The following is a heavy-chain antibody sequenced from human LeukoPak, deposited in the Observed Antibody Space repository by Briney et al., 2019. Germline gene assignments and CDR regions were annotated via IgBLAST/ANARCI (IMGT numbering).Heavy chain of an antibody. Sequence: SETLSLTRTVSGGSLSSYYWSWLRQPPGKGLEWIGYIYYSGSTNYNPSLKSRVTISVDPSKNQFSLKLSSVTAADTAVYYCARGLNYDSSGYYYKGAFDIWGQGTMVTVSS. CDR3: ARGLNYDSSGYYYKGAFDI. V-gene: IGHV4-59*01. J-gene: IGHJ3*02. D-gene: IGHD3-22*01. CDR1: GGSLSSYY. CDR2: IYYSGST.